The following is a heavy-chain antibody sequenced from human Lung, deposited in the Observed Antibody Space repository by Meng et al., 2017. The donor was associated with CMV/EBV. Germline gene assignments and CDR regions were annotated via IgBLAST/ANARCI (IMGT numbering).Heavy chain of an antibody. CDR3: ATTPGGVAVAGDNWFDP. CDR2: TIPFYRAT. Sequence: GTFTNYAITWVRQAPGQGLEWMGTTIPFYRATNYAQKFQGRVTITADKSTSTGYMELSSLRYDDTAVYFCATTPGGVAVAGDNWFDPWGHGTLVTVSS. CDR1: GTFTNYA. J-gene: IGHJ5*02. D-gene: IGHD6-19*01. V-gene: IGHV1-69*06.